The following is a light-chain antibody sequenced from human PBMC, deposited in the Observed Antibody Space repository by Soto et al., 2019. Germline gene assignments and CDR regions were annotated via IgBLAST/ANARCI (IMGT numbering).Light chain of an antibody. J-gene: IGKJ1*01. CDR1: QTISSW. Sequence: DIPMTQSPSTLSGSVGDRVTITCRASQTISSWLAAYQQKPGKAPKLLIYNASTLKSGVPSRFSGSGSGTEFTLTIRSLRPDDFATYYCQHYSSYSEAFGQGTKVELK. CDR2: NAS. CDR3: QHYSSYSEA. V-gene: IGKV1-5*03.